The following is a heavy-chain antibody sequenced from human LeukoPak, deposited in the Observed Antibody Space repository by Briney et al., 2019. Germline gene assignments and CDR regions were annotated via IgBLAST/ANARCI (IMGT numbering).Heavy chain of an antibody. CDR1: GYSISSGYY. Sequence: SETLSLTCAVSGYSISSGYYWGWIRQPPGKGLEWIGSIYHSGSTYYNPSLKSRVTISVDTSKNQFSLKLSSVTAADTAVYYCARHDWCYYGSGRSWFDPWGQGTLVTVSS. J-gene: IGHJ5*02. CDR2: IYHSGST. D-gene: IGHD3-10*01. CDR3: ARHDWCYYGSGRSWFDP. V-gene: IGHV4-38-2*01.